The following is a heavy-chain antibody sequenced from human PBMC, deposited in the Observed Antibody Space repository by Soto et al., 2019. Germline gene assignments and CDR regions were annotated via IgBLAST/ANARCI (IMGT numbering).Heavy chain of an antibody. J-gene: IGHJ3*02. Sequence: ASVKVSCKASGYTFTSYGISWVRQAPGQGLEWMGWISAYNGNTNYAQKLQGRVTMTTDTSTSTAYMELRSLRSDDTAVYYCATKSTSSSTSCPDDAFDIWGQGTMVTVSS. CDR3: ATKSTSSSTSCPDDAFDI. V-gene: IGHV1-18*01. D-gene: IGHD2-2*01. CDR2: ISAYNGNT. CDR1: GYTFTSYG.